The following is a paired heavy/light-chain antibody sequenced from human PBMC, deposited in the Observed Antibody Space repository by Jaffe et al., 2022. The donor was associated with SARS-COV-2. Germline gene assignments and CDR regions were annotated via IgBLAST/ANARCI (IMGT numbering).Heavy chain of an antibody. CDR1: GYRFSDYG. J-gene: IGHJ4*02. CDR2: ITDHQRKT. V-gene: IGHV1-18*01. CDR3: ARVFYDVLTASYYFDL. Sequence: QAQLVQSGGEVKKPGASVGVSCKASGYRFSDYGVAWVRQAPGQGLEWMGMITDHQRKTKFAEKMQGRLTLTADPSTATAYMELKSLTSDDTAVYSCARVFYDVLTASYYFDLWGQGTLVTVSS. D-gene: IGHD3-9*01.
Light chain of an antibody. J-gene: IGKJ4*01. Sequence: DIQMTQSPSTLYASVGDKVTIICRASQSMTTYVNWYQQRPGGAPKALIYVASLLQSGVPSRFSGSGSGTYFTLTINNLQPEDFATYYCQHSSTLYSLTFGGGTRVE. CDR1: QSMTTY. CDR3: QHSSTLYSLT. V-gene: IGKV1-39*01. CDR2: VAS.